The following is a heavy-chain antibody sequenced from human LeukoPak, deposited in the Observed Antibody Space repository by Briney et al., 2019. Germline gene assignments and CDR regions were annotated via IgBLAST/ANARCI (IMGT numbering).Heavy chain of an antibody. Sequence: PGGSLRLSCAASGFTFSSYSMNWVRQAPGRGLEWVSSISSSSSYIYYADSVKGRFTISRDNAKNSLYLQMNSLRAEDTAVYYCARGGIAARTIGYWGQGTLVTVSS. V-gene: IGHV3-21*01. D-gene: IGHD6-6*01. J-gene: IGHJ4*02. CDR2: ISSSSSYI. CDR3: ARGGIAARTIGY. CDR1: GFTFSSYS.